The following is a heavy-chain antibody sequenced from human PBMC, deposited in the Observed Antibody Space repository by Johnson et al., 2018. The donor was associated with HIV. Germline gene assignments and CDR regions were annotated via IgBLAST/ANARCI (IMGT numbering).Heavy chain of an antibody. CDR1: GFTFRSYS. Sequence: VQLVESGGGVVQPGRPERFFCVVTGFTFRSYSVHWVRRAQGKGLDWVAIFSFDGVCEECADSVNGPFIISRDNSKNTLYLQMNSLRAEDTAVYYCAKERTAMVTPFDAWGQGTGVTVSS. CDR2: FSFDGVCE. D-gene: IGHD5-18*01. V-gene: IGHV3-30*04. CDR3: AKERTAMVTPFDA. J-gene: IGHJ3*01.